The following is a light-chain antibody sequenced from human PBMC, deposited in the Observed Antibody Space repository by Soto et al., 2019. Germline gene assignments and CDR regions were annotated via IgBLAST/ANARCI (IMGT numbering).Light chain of an antibody. V-gene: IGLV2-14*03. CDR1: SSDVGGYDF. CDR2: DVS. CDR3: SSYTSISTYV. J-gene: IGLJ1*01. Sequence: QSALTQPASVSGSPGQSITISCTGTSSDVGGYDFVSWYQHHPGKAPRLMIYDVSHRPSGVSDRFSASKSGNTASLTIPGLLAEDEADYYCSSYTSISTYVFGTGTKVTVL.